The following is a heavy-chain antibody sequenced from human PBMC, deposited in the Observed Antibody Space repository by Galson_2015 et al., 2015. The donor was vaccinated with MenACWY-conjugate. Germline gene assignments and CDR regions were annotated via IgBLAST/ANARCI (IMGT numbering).Heavy chain of an antibody. Sequence: SLRLSCVASGFVFSNYHLNWVRQAPGKGLEWISFIGTTSSTTYYADSVRGRFTIFRDNAKNSLYLQMNSLRAEDTAVYYCARDRGYCRGTTCYPYHFDYWGQGSLVTVSS. CDR3: ARDRGYCRGTTCYPYHFDY. CDR2: IGTTSSTT. CDR1: GFVFSNYH. V-gene: IGHV3-48*04. D-gene: IGHD2-2*01. J-gene: IGHJ4*02.